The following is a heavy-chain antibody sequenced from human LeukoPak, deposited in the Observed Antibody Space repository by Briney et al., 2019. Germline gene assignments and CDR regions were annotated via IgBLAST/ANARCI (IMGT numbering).Heavy chain of an antibody. CDR2: IIPIFGTA. D-gene: IGHD3-3*01. CDR1: GGTFSSYA. Sequence: ASVTVSCKASGGTFSSYAISWVRQAPGQGLEWMGGIIPIFGTANYAQKFQGRVTITTDESTSTAYMELSSLRSEDTAVYYCASGKAIFGVTKGNWFDPWGQGTLVTVSS. J-gene: IGHJ5*02. V-gene: IGHV1-69*05. CDR3: ASGKAIFGVTKGNWFDP.